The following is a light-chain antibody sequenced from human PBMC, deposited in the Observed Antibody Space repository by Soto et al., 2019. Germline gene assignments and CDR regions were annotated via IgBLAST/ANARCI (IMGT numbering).Light chain of an antibody. CDR3: QQYGSSWT. Sequence: EIVLTQSSGTLSWSPGERATLSCGASQSVSSSYLAWYQQKPGQAPRLLIYGASSRATGIPDRFSGSGSGTDFTLTISRLEPEDFAVYYCQQYGSSWTFGQGTKVDIK. CDR1: QSVSSSY. V-gene: IGKV3-20*01. J-gene: IGKJ1*01. CDR2: GAS.